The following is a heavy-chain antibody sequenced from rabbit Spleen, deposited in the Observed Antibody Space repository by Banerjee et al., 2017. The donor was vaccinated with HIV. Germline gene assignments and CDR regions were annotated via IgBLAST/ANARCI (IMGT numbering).Heavy chain of an antibody. CDR2: IDTSSGNT. CDR1: GFSFSISYY. CDR3: AREGTSSSGYYL. J-gene: IGHJ6*01. Sequence: QQLEESGGDLVKPGASLTLTCTASGFSFSISYYMCWVRQAPGKGLEWITCIDTSSGNTYYATWAIGRFTISKTSSTTVTLQMTSLTAADTATYFCAREGTSSSGYYLWGPGTLVTVS. D-gene: IGHD1-1*01. V-gene: IGHV1S40*01.